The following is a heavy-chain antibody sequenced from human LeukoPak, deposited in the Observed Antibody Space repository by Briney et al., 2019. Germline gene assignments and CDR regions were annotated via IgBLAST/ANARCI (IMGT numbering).Heavy chain of an antibody. CDR3: AQKAPYSPGYSQD. J-gene: IGHJ1*01. V-gene: IGHV4-61*01. CDR2: IYHSGTT. D-gene: IGHD2-15*01. Sequence: PSETLSLTCTVSGGSITSDYYWTWIRQPPGKGLEWIGYIYHSGTTNYNPSLKSRVTISADTSKNQFSLKLTSVTTADTAVYYCAQKAPYSPGYSQDWGQGTLVTVSS. CDR1: GGSITSDYY.